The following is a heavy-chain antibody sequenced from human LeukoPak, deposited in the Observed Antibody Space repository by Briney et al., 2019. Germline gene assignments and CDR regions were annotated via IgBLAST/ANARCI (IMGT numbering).Heavy chain of an antibody. Sequence: SETLSLTCVVHGGSLSSHFWSWIRQPPGKVPEWIEELNHSGGTNYNPSVKSRVTMSVDTSKYQFSLNVTSVTAADTAGYYCARLFMLDSGESSGAFDMWGQGTMVTVSS. CDR1: GGSLSSHF. CDR3: ARLFMLDSGESSGAFDM. V-gene: IGHV4-34*01. CDR2: LNHSGGT. D-gene: IGHD2-21*01. J-gene: IGHJ3*02.